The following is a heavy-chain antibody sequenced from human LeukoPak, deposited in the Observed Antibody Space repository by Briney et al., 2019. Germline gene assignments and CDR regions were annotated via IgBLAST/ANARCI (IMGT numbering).Heavy chain of an antibody. CDR2: INPSGGST. J-gene: IGHJ3*02. CDR3: ARATWYGGNPSGAFDI. D-gene: IGHD4/OR15-4a*01. Sequence: ASVKVSCKASGYTFTNYYIHWVRQAPGQGLEWMGIINPSGGSTDYAQKFQGRGTMTRDTSTTTVYMELSSLRSEDTAVYYCARATWYGGNPSGAFDIWGQGTMVTVSS. CDR1: GYTFTNYY. V-gene: IGHV1-46*01.